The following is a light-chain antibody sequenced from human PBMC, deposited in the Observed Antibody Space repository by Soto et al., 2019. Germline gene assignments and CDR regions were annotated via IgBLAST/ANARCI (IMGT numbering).Light chain of an antibody. CDR3: TSYTGITTYV. CDR2: DVS. CDR1: SSDVGLYNY. V-gene: IGLV2-14*01. J-gene: IGLJ1*01. Sequence: QSALTQPASVSGSPGQSITISCTGTSSDVGLYNYVSWFQQHSDKAPKLLIYDVSSRPSGISYRFSGSKSGNTASLTISGLQAEDEADYYCTSYTGITTYVFGTGTKLTVL.